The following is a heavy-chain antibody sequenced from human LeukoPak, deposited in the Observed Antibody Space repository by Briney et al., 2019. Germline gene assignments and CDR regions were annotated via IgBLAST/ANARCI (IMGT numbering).Heavy chain of an antibody. CDR3: AREPTKYDFWSGYYRDAFDI. V-gene: IGHV4-59*12. CDR1: GGSISSYY. Sequence: SETLSLTCTVSGGSISSYYWSWLRQPPGKGLEWIGYIYYSGSTNYNPSLKSRVTISVDTSKNQFSLKLSSVTAADTAVYYCAREPTKYDFWSGYYRDAFDIWGQGTMVTVSS. CDR2: IYYSGST. D-gene: IGHD3-3*01. J-gene: IGHJ3*02.